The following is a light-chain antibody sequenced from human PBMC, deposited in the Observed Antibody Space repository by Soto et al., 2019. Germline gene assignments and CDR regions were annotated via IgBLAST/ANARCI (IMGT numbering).Light chain of an antibody. J-gene: IGLJ3*02. CDR2: EVT. Sequence: QSALTQPPSASGSSGQSVIISCTGTSSDIGGHNFVSWYQQHPGKAPKLLIYEVTKRPSGVPDRFSGSKSGNTASLTVSGLQAEDEADYYCSSFAGDNNLLFGGGTKLTVL. CDR3: SSFAGDNNLL. CDR1: SSDIGGHNF. V-gene: IGLV2-8*01.